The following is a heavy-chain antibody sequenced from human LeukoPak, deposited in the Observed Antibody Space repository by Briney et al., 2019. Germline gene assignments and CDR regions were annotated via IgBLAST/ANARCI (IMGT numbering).Heavy chain of an antibody. CDR2: ISAYNGNT. V-gene: IGHV1-18*01. D-gene: IGHD3-22*01. Sequence: ASVKVSCKASGYTFTSYGISWVRQAPGQGLEWMGWISAYNGNTNYAQKLQGRVTMPTDTSTSTAYMELRSLRSDDTAVYYCARDITLNYYDSSGYYYDFDYWGQGTLVPVSS. CDR3: ARDITLNYYDSSGYYYDFDY. J-gene: IGHJ4*02. CDR1: GYTFTSYG.